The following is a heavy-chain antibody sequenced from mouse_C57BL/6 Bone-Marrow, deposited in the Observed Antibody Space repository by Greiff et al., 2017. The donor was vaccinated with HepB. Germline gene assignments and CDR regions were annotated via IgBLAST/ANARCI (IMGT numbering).Heavy chain of an antibody. D-gene: IGHD1-1*01. CDR3: ARSLYYYGSSYFDD. CDR1: GYSITSGYY. V-gene: IGHV3-6*01. Sequence: EVQLVESGPGLVKPSQSLSLTCSVTGYSITSGYYWNWIRQFPGNKLEWMGYISYDGSNNYNPSLKNRISITRDTSKNQFFLKLNSVTTEDTATYYCARSLYYYGSSYFDDWGQGTTLTVSS. J-gene: IGHJ2*01. CDR2: ISYDGSN.